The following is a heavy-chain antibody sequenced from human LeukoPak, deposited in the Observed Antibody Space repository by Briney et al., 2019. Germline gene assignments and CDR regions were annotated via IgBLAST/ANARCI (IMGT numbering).Heavy chain of an antibody. J-gene: IGHJ3*02. CDR3: AKDGDFWSGYPYDAFDI. CDR2: ISYDGSNK. D-gene: IGHD3-3*01. V-gene: IGHV3-30*18. CDR1: GFTFSSYG. Sequence: GGSLRLSCAASGFTFSSYGMHWVRQAPGKGLEWVAVISYDGSNKYYADSVKGRFTISRDNSKNTLYLQMNSPRAEDTAVYYCAKDGDFWSGYPYDAFDIWGQGTMVTVSS.